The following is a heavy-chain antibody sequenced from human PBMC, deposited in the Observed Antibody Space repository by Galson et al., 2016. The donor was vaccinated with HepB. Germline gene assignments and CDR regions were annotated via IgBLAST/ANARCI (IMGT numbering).Heavy chain of an antibody. Sequence: SCKVSGYTLTELSMHWVRQAPGKGLEWMGGFDPEDGETIYAQKFQGRVTMTEDTSTDTAYMELSSLRSEDTAVYYCATWIAVVRGVISDYWGQGTLVTVSS. D-gene: IGHD3-10*01. J-gene: IGHJ4*02. CDR1: GYTLTELS. CDR2: FDPEDGET. V-gene: IGHV1-24*01. CDR3: ATWIAVVRGVISDY.